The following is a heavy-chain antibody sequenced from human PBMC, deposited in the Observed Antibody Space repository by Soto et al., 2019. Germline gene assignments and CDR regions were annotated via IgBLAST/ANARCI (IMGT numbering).Heavy chain of an antibody. CDR2: ISSSSSYI. Sequence: GGSLRLSCAASGFTFSSYSMNWVRQAPGKGLEWVPSISSSSSYIYYADSVKGRFTISRDNAKNSLYLQMNSLRAEDTAVYYCARDRRPPIPIGPFDYWGQGTLVTVSS. V-gene: IGHV3-21*01. CDR1: GFTFSSYS. D-gene: IGHD3-10*01. CDR3: ARDRRPPIPIGPFDY. J-gene: IGHJ4*02.